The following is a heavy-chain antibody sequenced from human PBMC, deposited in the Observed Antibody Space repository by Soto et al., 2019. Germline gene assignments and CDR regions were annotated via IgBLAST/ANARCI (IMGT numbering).Heavy chain of an antibody. V-gene: IGHV1-18*04. CDR2: ISGYNGNT. Sequence: QVQLVQSGAEVKKPGAAVKVSCKTSGYTFTSYAITWVRQAPGQGLEWMGKISGYNGNTDYSEKFQGRVTMTTDTSTSTAYMELRSLRSDDTAVYFCAREPLFGYLENWGQGTLVTVSP. D-gene: IGHD3-3*02. CDR3: AREPLFGYLEN. J-gene: IGHJ4*02. CDR1: GYTFTSYA.